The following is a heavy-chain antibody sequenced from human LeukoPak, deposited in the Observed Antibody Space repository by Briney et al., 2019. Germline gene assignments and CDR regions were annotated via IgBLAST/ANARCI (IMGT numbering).Heavy chain of an antibody. V-gene: IGHV4-30-2*01. CDR1: GGSISSGGYS. J-gene: IGHJ5*02. Sequence: SETLSLTCAASGGSISSGGYSWSWIRQPPGKGLEWIGYIYHSGSTYYNPSLKSRVTISVDRSKNQFSLKLSSVTAADTAVYYCAREAPGNWFDPWGQGTLVTVSS. CDR3: AREAPGNWFDP. CDR2: IYHSGST.